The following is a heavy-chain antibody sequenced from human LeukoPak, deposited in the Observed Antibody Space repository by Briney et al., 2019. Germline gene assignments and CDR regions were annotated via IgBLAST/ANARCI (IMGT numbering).Heavy chain of an antibody. CDR3: ARDSYNWNDVEGRDYFDY. CDR1: GGSISSYY. Sequence: SETLSLTCTVSGGSISSYYWSWIRPPAGKGLEWIGRIYTSGSTNYNPSLKSRVTMSVDTSKNQFSLKLSSVTAADTAVYYCARDSYNWNDVEGRDYFDYWGQGTLVTVSS. V-gene: IGHV4-4*07. CDR2: IYTSGST. D-gene: IGHD1-1*01. J-gene: IGHJ4*02.